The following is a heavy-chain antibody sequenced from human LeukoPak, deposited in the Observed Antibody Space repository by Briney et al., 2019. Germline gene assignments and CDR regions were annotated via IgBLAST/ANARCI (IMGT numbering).Heavy chain of an antibody. Sequence: SETLSLTCAVSGGSISSGGYSWSWIRQPPGKGLEWIGYIYHSGSTYYNPPLKSRVTISVDRSKNQFSLKLSSVTAADTAVYYCARAYSSSFAFDIWGQGTMVTVSS. CDR1: GGSISSGGYS. J-gene: IGHJ3*02. CDR3: ARAYSSSFAFDI. CDR2: IYHSGST. D-gene: IGHD6-6*01. V-gene: IGHV4-30-2*01.